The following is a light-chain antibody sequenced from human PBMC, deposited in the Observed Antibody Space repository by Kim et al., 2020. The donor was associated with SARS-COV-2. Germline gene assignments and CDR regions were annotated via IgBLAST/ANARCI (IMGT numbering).Light chain of an antibody. J-gene: IGLJ1*01. CDR3: SSYTHVNSYV. V-gene: IGLV2-14*03. Sequence: QSALTEPASVSGSPGQSITISCTGTSSDVGSYNYVSWYQQHPGKGPKLLIYDVVNRPSGVSQRFSGSKSGNTASLTISGLQAEDEADYYCSSYTHVNSYVSGTGTKVTVL. CDR1: SSDVGSYNY. CDR2: DVV.